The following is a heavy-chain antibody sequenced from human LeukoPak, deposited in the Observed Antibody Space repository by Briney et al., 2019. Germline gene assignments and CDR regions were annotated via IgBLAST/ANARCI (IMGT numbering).Heavy chain of an antibody. D-gene: IGHD4-23*01. CDR3: ARAPNYGGKPFDY. CDR2: IQYSGST. V-gene: IGHV4-59*08. CDR1: GGAISTYY. J-gene: IGHJ4*02. Sequence: KPSETLPLTCTVSGGAISTYYWSWIRQPPGKGLEWIGYIQYSGSTNYNPSLKSRVTISVDTSKNQFSLKLSSVTAADTAVYYCARAPNYGGKPFDYWGQGTLVTVSS.